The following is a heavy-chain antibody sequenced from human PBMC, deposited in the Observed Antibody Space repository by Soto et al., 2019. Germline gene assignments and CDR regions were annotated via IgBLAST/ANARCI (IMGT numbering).Heavy chain of an antibody. CDR2: IYYSGST. J-gene: IGHJ6*02. CDR1: VGSISSGDYY. V-gene: IGHV4-30-4*01. Sequence: SETLSLTCTVSVGSISSGDYYWSWIRQPPGKGLEWIGYIYYSGSTYYNPSLKSRVTISVDTSKNQFSLKLSSVTAADTAVYYCARSYGSGSYWYYYYYGMDVWGQGTTVTVSS. D-gene: IGHD3-10*01. CDR3: ARSYGSGSYWYYYYYGMDV.